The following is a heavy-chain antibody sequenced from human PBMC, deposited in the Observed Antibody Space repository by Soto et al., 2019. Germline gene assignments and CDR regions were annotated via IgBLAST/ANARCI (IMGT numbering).Heavy chain of an antibody. J-gene: IGHJ6*02. D-gene: IGHD5-12*01. CDR1: GGSISSGDYY. CDR3: ARDRSYSYYYYGMDV. CDR2: IYYNGNT. V-gene: IGHV4-31*03. Sequence: SETLSLTCTVSGGSISSGDYYWSWIRQLPGKDLEWIAYIYYNGNTYYTPSLKSRATISLDTSRNQFFLNLNSVTAADTAVYYCARDRSYSYYYYGMDVWGQGTTVT.